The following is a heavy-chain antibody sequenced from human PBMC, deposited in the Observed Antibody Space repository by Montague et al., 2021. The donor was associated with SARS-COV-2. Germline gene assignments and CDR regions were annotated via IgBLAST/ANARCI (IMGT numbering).Heavy chain of an antibody. CDR1: GFTFSDSY. V-gene: IGHV3-11*06. CDR2: MSSSGHFA. D-gene: IGHD1-26*01. CDR3: ARDLWGAQSGMDV. J-gene: IGHJ6*02. Sequence: LRLSCAASGFTFSDSYMSWVRQAPGRGLEWIADMSSSGHFASYADSVKGRFTISRDNAKNSLYLQMNSLRAEDTAMYYCARDLWGAQSGMDVWGQGTTVTVSS.